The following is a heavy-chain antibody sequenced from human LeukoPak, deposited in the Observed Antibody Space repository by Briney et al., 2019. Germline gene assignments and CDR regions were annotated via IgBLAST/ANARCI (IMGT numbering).Heavy chain of an antibody. CDR2: IYSGGST. J-gene: IGHJ4*02. CDR3: ARAATLAGPFDY. Sequence: PGGSLRLSCAASGFTVSSNYMSWVRQAPGKGLEWVSTIYSGGSTYYADSVKGRFTISRDNSQNTLYLQMNSLGAEDTAVYYCARAATLAGPFDYWGQGTLVTVSA. CDR1: GFTVSSNY. V-gene: IGHV3-53*01. D-gene: IGHD6-13*01.